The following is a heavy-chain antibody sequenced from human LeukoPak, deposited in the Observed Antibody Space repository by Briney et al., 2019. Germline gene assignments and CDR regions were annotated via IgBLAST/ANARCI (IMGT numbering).Heavy chain of an antibody. Sequence: GASVKVSCKASGYTFTGYYMHWVRQAPGQGLEWMGWINPNSGGTNYAQKFQGRVTMTRDTSISTAYMELSRLRSDDTAVYYCARVPRHFYSSGRDAFDIWGQGTMVTVSS. CDR1: GYTFTGYY. V-gene: IGHV1-2*02. CDR3: ARVPRHFYSSGRDAFDI. J-gene: IGHJ3*02. D-gene: IGHD6-19*01. CDR2: INPNSGGT.